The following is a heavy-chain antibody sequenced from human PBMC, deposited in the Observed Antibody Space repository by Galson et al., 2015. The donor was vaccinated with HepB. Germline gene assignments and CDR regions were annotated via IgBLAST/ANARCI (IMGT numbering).Heavy chain of an antibody. J-gene: IGHJ6*02. CDR1: GFTFSSYS. CDR2: ISSSSSTI. CDR3: ASITSGSYLYYGMDV. D-gene: IGHD1-26*01. V-gene: IGHV3-48*01. Sequence: SLRLSCAASGFTFSSYSMNWVRQAPGKGLEWVSYISSSSSTIYYADSVNGRFTISRDNAKNSLYLQMNSLRAEDTAVYYCASITSGSYLYYGMDVWGQGTTVTVSS.